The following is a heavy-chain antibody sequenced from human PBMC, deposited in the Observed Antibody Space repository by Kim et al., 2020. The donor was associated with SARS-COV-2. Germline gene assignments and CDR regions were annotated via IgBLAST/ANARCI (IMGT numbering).Heavy chain of an antibody. V-gene: IGHV4-59*09. D-gene: IGHD6-19*01. CDR2: GSP. CDR3: ARGNGWYFY. J-gene: IGHJ4*02. Sequence: GSPNYNPSLKSRVTISVDTSNHQFSLSLGSVTAAYTAVYYCARGNGWYFYWGQGTLVTVAS.